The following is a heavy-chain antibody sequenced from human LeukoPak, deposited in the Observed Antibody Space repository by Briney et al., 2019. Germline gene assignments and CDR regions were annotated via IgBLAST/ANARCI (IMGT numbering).Heavy chain of an antibody. J-gene: IGHJ4*02. Sequence: PSKTLSLTCTVSGGSISSYYWSWIRQPPGKGLEWIGYIYYSGSTNYNPSLKSRVTISVDTSKNQFSLKLSSVTAADTAVYYCARGGAAAGIDYWGQGTLVTVSS. CDR1: GGSISSYY. CDR3: ARGGAAAGIDY. CDR2: IYYSGST. V-gene: IGHV4-59*01. D-gene: IGHD6-13*01.